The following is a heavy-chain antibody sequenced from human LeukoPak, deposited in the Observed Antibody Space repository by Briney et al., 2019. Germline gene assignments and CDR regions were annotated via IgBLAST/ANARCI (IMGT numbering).Heavy chain of an antibody. D-gene: IGHD1-1*01. CDR1: GYTLTELS. J-gene: IGHJ4*02. V-gene: IGHV1-24*01. Sequence: ASVKVSCKVSGYTLTELSMHWVRQAPGKGLEWMGGFDPEDGETIYAQKFQGRVTMTTDTSTSTAYMELRSLRSDDTAVYYCAKGSTGTTGGYFEYWGQGTLVTVSS. CDR2: FDPEDGET. CDR3: AKGSTGTTGGYFEY.